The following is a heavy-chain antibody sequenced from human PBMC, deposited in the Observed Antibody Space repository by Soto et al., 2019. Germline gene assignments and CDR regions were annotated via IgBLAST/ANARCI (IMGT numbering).Heavy chain of an antibody. CDR1: GGSFSGYY. V-gene: IGHV4-34*01. D-gene: IGHD2-15*01. CDR3: ARAVGYCSGGSCVTYYFDY. Sequence: PSETLSLTCAVYGGSFSGYYWSWIRQPPGKGLEWIGEINHSGSTNYNPSLKSRVTISVDTSKNQFSLKLSSVTAADTAVYYCARAVGYCSGGSCVTYYFDYWGQGTLVTV. J-gene: IGHJ4*02. CDR2: INHSGST.